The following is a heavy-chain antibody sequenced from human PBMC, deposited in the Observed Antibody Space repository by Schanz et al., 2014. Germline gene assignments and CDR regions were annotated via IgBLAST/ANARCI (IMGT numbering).Heavy chain of an antibody. J-gene: IGHJ3*02. V-gene: IGHV4-59*12. CDR1: GGSISSYY. CDR2: ITYSGGT. Sequence: QVQLQESGPGLVRPSETLSLTCTVSGGSISSYYWSWIRQSPGKGPEWIGYITYSGGTNHNASLKSRVTISVTTSKNQFSLKRSSVPAADTAVYYCARDVGGCSSSTSCYAFEIWGQGTMVTVSS. D-gene: IGHD2-2*01. CDR3: ARDVGGCSSSTSCYAFEI.